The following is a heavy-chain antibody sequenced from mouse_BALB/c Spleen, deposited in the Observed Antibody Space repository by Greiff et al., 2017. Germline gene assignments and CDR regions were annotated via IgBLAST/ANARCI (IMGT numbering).Heavy chain of an antibody. J-gene: IGHJ4*01. CDR1: GYTFSSYW. D-gene: IGHD2-14*01. CDR3: ARSHYRYDDYYAMDY. CDR2: ILPGSGST. V-gene: IGHV1-9*01. Sequence: QVQLQQSGAELMKPGASVKISCKATGYTFSSYWIEWVKQRPGHGLEWIGEILPGSGSTNYNEKFKGKATFTADTSSNTAYMQLSSLTSEDSAVYYCARSHYRYDDYYAMDYGGQGTSVTVSS.